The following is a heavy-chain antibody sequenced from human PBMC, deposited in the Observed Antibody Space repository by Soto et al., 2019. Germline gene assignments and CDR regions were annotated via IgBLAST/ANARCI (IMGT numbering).Heavy chain of an antibody. D-gene: IGHD3-10*01. J-gene: IGHJ5*02. CDR1: GFTVSSNY. Sequence: GGSLRLSCAASGFTVSSNYMSWVRQAPGKGLEWVSVIYSGGSTYYADSVKGRFTISRHNSKNTLYLQMNSLRAEDTAVYYCARVEYYRADPLYNWFYLWGKGPLVTVSS. V-gene: IGHV3-53*04. CDR2: IYSGGST. CDR3: ARVEYYRADPLYNWFYL.